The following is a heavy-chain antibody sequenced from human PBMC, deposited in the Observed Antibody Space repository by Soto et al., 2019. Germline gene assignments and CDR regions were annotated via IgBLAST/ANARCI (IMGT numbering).Heavy chain of an antibody. V-gene: IGHV4-31*03. D-gene: IGHD3-10*01. Sequence: QVQLQESGPGLVKPSQTLSLTCTVSGDSISRNGYFWTWSRQQPGKGLEWIGYIYYSGSSYYNPSLKCRFLLSVDTSKHHFSLTLTAVTAADTAVYYCARGTMLRVPGDYYAMDVWGQGTTVTVSS. CDR2: IYYSGSS. J-gene: IGHJ6*02. CDR3: ARGTMLRVPGDYYAMDV. CDR1: GDSISRNGYF.